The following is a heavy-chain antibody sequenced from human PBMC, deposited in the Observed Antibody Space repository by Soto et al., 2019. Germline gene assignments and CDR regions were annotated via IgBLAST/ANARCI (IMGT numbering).Heavy chain of an antibody. V-gene: IGHV4-34*01. CDR2: INHSGST. Sequence: PSETLSLTCAVYGGSFSGYYWSWIRQPPGKGLEWIGEINHSGSTNYNPSLKSRVTISVDTSKNQFSLKLSSVTAADTAVYYCARRGVLRYFDWSFDYWGQGTLVTVSS. J-gene: IGHJ4*02. CDR3: ARRGVLRYFDWSFDY. D-gene: IGHD3-9*01. CDR1: GGSFSGYY.